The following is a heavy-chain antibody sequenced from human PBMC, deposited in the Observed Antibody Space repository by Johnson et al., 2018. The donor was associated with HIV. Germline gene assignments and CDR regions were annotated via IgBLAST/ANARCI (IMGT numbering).Heavy chain of an antibody. CDR3: AKTHERSGYYGGLDGFDI. Sequence: VQLVESGGGLVQPGGSLRLSCAASGFTFSSYAMSWVRQAPGKGLEWVSAISGSGGSTYYADSVKGRFTISRDNSKNTLYLQMNSLRAEDTAVYYCAKTHERSGYYGGLDGFDIWGNGTMVTVSS. CDR1: GFTFSSYA. J-gene: IGHJ3*02. CDR2: ISGSGGST. V-gene: IGHV3-23*04. D-gene: IGHD3-3*01.